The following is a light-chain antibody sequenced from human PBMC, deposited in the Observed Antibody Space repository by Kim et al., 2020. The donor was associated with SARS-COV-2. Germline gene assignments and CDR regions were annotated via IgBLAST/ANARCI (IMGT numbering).Light chain of an antibody. V-gene: IGKV3-15*01. CDR1: QSVSSN. CDR2: GAS. Sequence: SPVERAPLSCRASQSVSSNLAWYQQKPGQAPRLLIYGASTRATGIPARFSGSGSGTDFTLTINSLQSEDFAVYYCQQYNNWPPLTFGGGTKVDIK. J-gene: IGKJ4*01. CDR3: QQYNNWPPLT.